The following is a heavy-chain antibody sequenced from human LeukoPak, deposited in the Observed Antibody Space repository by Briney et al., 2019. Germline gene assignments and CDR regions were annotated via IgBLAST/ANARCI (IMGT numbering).Heavy chain of an antibody. CDR3: ARVSLRGSYYYYYGMDV. CDR1: GFTVSSNY. D-gene: IGHD1-26*01. J-gene: IGHJ6*02. V-gene: IGHV3-53*01. CDR2: IYSGGST. Sequence: GGSLRLSCAASGFTVSSNYMSWVRQAPGKGLEWVSVIYSGGSTYYTDSVKGRFTISRDNSKKTVYLQMNSLTAEDTAVYYCARVSLRGSYYYYYGMDVWGQGTTVTVSS.